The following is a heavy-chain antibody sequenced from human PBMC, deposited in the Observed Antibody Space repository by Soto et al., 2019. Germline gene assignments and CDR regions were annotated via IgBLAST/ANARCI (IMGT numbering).Heavy chain of an antibody. V-gene: IGHV1-46*01. CDR1: GYTFSSYY. CDR3: ARDHSIAVAGHFDY. Sequence: ASVKVSCKASGYTFSSYYIHWVRQAPGQGLEWIGIINPNGGSTNYAQNFQGRLTVTRDTSTATVYMGLRSLRSDDTAVYYCARDHSIAVAGHFDYWGQGTLVTVSS. J-gene: IGHJ4*02. CDR2: INPNGGST. D-gene: IGHD6-19*01.